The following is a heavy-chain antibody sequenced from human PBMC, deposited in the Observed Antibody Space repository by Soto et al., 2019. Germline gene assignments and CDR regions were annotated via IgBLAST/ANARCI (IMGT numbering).Heavy chain of an antibody. CDR3: AHKGGGDRILDY. Sequence: QITLKESGPTLVKPTQTLTLTCTFSGFSLSTSGVGVGWIRQPPGKALEWLALIYWDDAKHYSPSLKSRLTINNDISKNQVALTMTNMDPVDTATYYCAHKGGGDRILDYWGQGTLVTVSS. CDR2: IYWDDAK. CDR1: GFSLSTSGVG. D-gene: IGHD3-16*01. V-gene: IGHV2-5*02. J-gene: IGHJ4*02.